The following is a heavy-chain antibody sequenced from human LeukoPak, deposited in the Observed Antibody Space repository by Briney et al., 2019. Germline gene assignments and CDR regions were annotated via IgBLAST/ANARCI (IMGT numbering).Heavy chain of an antibody. Sequence: ASVKVSCKASGYTFTSYDINWVRQATGQGLEWMGWMNPNSGNTGYAQKFQGRVTMTRNTSISTAYMELSGLRSEDTAVYYCARQVELHTIQPFDYWGQGTLVTVSS. CDR3: ARQVELHTIQPFDY. V-gene: IGHV1-8*01. CDR2: MNPNSGNT. CDR1: GYTFTSYD. J-gene: IGHJ4*02. D-gene: IGHD1-26*01.